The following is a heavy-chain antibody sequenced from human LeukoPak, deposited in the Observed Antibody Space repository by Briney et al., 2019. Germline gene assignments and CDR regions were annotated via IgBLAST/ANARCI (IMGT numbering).Heavy chain of an antibody. CDR1: GFTFSSYA. J-gene: IGHJ4*02. Sequence: GGSLGLSCSASGFTFSSYAMHWVRQAPGKGLEYVSAISSNGGSTYYADSVKGRFTISRDNSKNTLYLQMSSLRAEDTAVYYCVKDHDGDYPDYWGQGTLVTVSS. CDR3: VKDHDGDYPDY. V-gene: IGHV3-64D*06. CDR2: ISSNGGST. D-gene: IGHD4-17*01.